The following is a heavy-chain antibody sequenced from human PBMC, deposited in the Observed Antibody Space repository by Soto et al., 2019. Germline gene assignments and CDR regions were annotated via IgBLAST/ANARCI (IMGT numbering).Heavy chain of an antibody. CDR2: ISGSSGST. CDR1: GFTFSSYA. D-gene: IGHD3-10*01. Sequence: EVQLLESGGGLVQPGGSLRLSCAASGFTFSSYAMSWVRQAPGKGLEWVSAISGSSGSTYYADSVKGRFTISRDNSKNTFYLQMNSLRAEDPALYSCAKPFYYGSAGYFNGDFWGQGTLVTVSS. V-gene: IGHV3-23*01. CDR3: AKPFYYGSAGYFNGDF. J-gene: IGHJ4*02.